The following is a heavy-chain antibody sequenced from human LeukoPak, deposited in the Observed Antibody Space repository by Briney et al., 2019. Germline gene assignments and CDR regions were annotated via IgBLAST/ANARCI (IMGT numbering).Heavy chain of an antibody. CDR1: GFTLSSYG. V-gene: IGHV3-30*02. D-gene: IGHD3-10*01. CDR2: IKYDGSHE. Sequence: PGGSLRLSCAASGFTLSSYGMHWVRQPPGKGLEWVAFIKYDGSHEYYADSVKGRFTFSRDNSKNTLYLQMNSLRTEDSAVYYCAKGFGYYFDYWGQGTLVTVSS. CDR3: AKGFGYYFDY. J-gene: IGHJ4*02.